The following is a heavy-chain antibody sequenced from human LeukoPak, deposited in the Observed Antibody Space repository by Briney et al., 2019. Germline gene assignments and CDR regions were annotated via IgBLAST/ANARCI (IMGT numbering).Heavy chain of an antibody. CDR1: GGTFSSYA. J-gene: IGHJ4*02. D-gene: IGHD1-26*01. Sequence: SVKVSCKASGGTFSSYAISWVRQAPGQGLEWMGGIIPIFGTANYAQKFQGRVTITAYESTSTAYMELSSLRSEDTAVYYCARGYSGSYCLDYWGQGTLVTVSS. CDR3: ARGYSGSYCLDY. V-gene: IGHV1-69*13. CDR2: IIPIFGTA.